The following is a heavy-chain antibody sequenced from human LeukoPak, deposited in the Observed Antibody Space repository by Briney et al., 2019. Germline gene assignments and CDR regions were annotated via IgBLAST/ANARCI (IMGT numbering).Heavy chain of an antibody. CDR3: ARACGGDCYWFDY. J-gene: IGHJ4*02. CDR2: ISYDGSNK. V-gene: IGHV3-30-3*01. Sequence: PGGSLRLSCAASGFTFSSYAMHWVRQAPGKGLEWVAVISYDGSNKYYADSVKGRFTISRDNSKNTLYLQMNSLRAEDTAVYYCARACGGDCYWFDYWGQGTLVIVSS. CDR1: GFTFSSYA. D-gene: IGHD2-21*02.